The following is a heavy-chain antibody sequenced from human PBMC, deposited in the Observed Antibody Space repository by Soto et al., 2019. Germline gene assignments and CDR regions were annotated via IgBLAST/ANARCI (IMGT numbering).Heavy chain of an antibody. CDR3: ARISVFHGDPLYYYGMDV. V-gene: IGHV4-61*01. CDR2: IYYSGST. CDR1: GGCVSSGSYY. Sequence: PSETLSLTCTVSGGCVSSGSYYWSWIRQPPGKGLEWIGYIYYSGSTNYNPSLKSRVTISVDTSKNQCSLKLSSVTAADTAVYYCARISVFHGDPLYYYGMDVWGRGTTVTVSS. J-gene: IGHJ6*02. D-gene: IGHD4-17*01.